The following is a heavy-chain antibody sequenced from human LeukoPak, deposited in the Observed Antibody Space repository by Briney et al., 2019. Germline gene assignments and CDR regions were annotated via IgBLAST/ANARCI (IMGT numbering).Heavy chain of an antibody. CDR3: AKELEAYSSGWYGSSY. Sequence: GRSLRLSCAASGFTFSSYGMHWVRQAPGKGLEWVAVISYDGSNKYYADSVKGRFTISRDNSKNTLYLQMNSLRAEDTAVYYCAKELEAYSSGWYGSSYWGQGTLVTVSS. V-gene: IGHV3-30*18. J-gene: IGHJ4*02. CDR2: ISYDGSNK. CDR1: GFTFSSYG. D-gene: IGHD6-19*01.